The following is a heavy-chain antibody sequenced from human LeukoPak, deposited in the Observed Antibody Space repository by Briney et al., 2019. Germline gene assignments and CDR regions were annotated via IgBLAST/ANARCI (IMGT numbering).Heavy chain of an antibody. D-gene: IGHD6-25*01. CDR3: ARFAAGGSYYYYMDV. J-gene: IGHJ6*03. CDR1: GFTFSNYN. V-gene: IGHV3-48*01. Sequence: PGESLRLSCAASGFTFSNYNMNWVRQAPGKGLEWVSNIGTSSTTIYYADSVKGRFTISRDNAKNSLYLQMNSLRADDTAVYYCARFAAGGSYYYYMDVWGKGTTVTVSS. CDR2: IGTSSTTI.